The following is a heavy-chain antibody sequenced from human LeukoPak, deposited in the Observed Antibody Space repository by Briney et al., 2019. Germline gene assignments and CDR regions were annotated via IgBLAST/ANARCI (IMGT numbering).Heavy chain of an antibody. D-gene: IGHD2-2*01. J-gene: IGHJ4*02. V-gene: IGHV3-23*01. CDR2: ISSSGVTT. Sequence: GGSLRLSCAASGFTFSNYGMSWVRQAPGKGLEWVSAISSSGVTTYYADSVRGRFTISRDNYKHTLYLQMNSLRAEDTAVYYCSKWKAIVLVPAARSPIDYWGQGTLVTVSS. CDR3: SKWKAIVLVPAARSPIDY. CDR1: GFTFSNYG.